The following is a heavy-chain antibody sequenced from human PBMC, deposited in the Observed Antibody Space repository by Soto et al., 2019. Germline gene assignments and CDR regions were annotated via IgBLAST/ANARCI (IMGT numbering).Heavy chain of an antibody. CDR2: VSFRGDI. CDR1: GFTFGEYA. J-gene: IGHJ4*02. V-gene: IGHV3-21*01. Sequence: PGGSLRLSCTTSGFTFGEYAMSWVRQAPGKGLEWVSSVSFRGDIYYADSLEGRFTISRDDAKNSLYLQMNSLRAEDTAVYYCARGCSSASCYYYWGQGTLVTVSS. D-gene: IGHD2-2*01. CDR3: ARGCSSASCYYY.